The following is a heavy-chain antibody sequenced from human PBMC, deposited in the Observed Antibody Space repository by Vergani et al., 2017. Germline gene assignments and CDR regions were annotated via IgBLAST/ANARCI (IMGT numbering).Heavy chain of an antibody. J-gene: IGHJ2*01. CDR1: GYTFTGYY. CDR2: INPNSGGT. CDR3: ARGKSGYDSGWYFDL. V-gene: IGHV1-2*02. Sequence: QVQLVQSGAEVKKPGASVKVSCKASGYTFTGYYMHWVRQAPGQGLEWMGWINPNSGGTNYAQKFQGRVTMTRDTSISTAYMELSRLRSDDTAVYYCARGKSGYDSGWYFDLWGRGTLVTVSS. D-gene: IGHD5-12*01.